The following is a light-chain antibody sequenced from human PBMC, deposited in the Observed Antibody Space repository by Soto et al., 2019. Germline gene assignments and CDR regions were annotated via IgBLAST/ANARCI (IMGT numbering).Light chain of an antibody. V-gene: IGLV1-40*01. CDR3: QSYDNSLSGDVV. CDR1: SSNIGAGYD. Sequence: QSVLTQPPSVSGAPGQRVTISCTGSSSNIGAGYDVHWYQQLPGTAPRLLIYANSDRPSGVPDRFSGSKSGTSASLAITGLQAEDEADYYCQSYDNSLSGDVVFAGGTKLTVL. J-gene: IGLJ2*01. CDR2: ANS.